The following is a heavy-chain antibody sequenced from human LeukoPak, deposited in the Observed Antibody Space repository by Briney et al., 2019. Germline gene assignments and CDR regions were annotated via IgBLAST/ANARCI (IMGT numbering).Heavy chain of an antibody. V-gene: IGHV4-59*08. J-gene: IGHJ6*02. CDR2: IYYSGST. D-gene: IGHD6-19*01. CDR1: GGSISSYY. Sequence: SETLSLTCTVSGGSISSYYWSWIRQPPGKGLEWIGYIYYSGSTNYNPSLKSRVTISVDTSKNQFSLKLSSVTAADTAVYYCARAAYSSGWYPSPYGMDVWGQGTTVTVSS. CDR3: ARAAYSSGWYPSPYGMDV.